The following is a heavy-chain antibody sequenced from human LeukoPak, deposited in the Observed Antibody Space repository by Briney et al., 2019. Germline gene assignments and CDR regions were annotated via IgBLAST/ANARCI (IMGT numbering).Heavy chain of an antibody. CDR1: GGTFSSYA. D-gene: IGHD3-22*01. CDR2: IIPIFGTA. Sequence: GSSVKVSCKASGGTFSSYAISWVRQAPGQGLEWMGGIIPIFGTANYAQKFQGRVTITADESTSTAYMELSSLRSEDTAVYYCAREALYYYDSSGRFDYWGQGTLVTVSS. V-gene: IGHV1-69*01. J-gene: IGHJ4*02. CDR3: AREALYYYDSSGRFDY.